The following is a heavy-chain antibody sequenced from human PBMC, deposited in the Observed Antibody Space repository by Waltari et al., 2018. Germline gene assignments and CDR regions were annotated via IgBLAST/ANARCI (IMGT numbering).Heavy chain of an antibody. CDR3: ASNKGWYGDGYFDN. J-gene: IGHJ4*02. D-gene: IGHD6-19*01. V-gene: IGHV3-53*01. Sequence: EVQLVESRGGLIQPGGSLRLSCAASGFSVSSNSMSLVRQAPGKGLEWVSVIYSGGDTKYADSVKGRFIISRDNSKNMLYLQMNSLRADDTAVYYCASNKGWYGDGYFDNWGQGTLATVSS. CDR2: IYSGGDT. CDR1: GFSVSSNS.